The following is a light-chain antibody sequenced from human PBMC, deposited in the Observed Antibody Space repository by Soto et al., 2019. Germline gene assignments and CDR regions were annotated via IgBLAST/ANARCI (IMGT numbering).Light chain of an antibody. Sequence: IQLTQSPSSLSASVGDRVTLTCRASQGINSFLAWYQQKPGKAPKLLIYAASSLQSGVPSRFSGSGSGTDFTLTISSLQPEDFATYYCQQSYSTPSITFGQGTRLEIK. CDR1: QGINSF. V-gene: IGKV1-39*01. J-gene: IGKJ5*01. CDR2: AAS. CDR3: QQSYSTPSIT.